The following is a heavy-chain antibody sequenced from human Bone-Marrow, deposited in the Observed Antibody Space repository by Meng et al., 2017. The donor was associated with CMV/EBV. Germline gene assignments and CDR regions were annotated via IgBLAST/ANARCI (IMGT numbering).Heavy chain of an antibody. D-gene: IGHD4-17*01. V-gene: IGHV1-2*02. J-gene: IGHJ4*02. Sequence: QVQLVQSGAEVKKPGASVKVSCKTSGHTFSTLGITWVRQAPGQGLEWMGWINPNSGGTNYAQKFQGRVTMTRDTSISTAYMELSRLRSDDTAVYYCARDLDYGDYASDYWGQGTLVTVSS. CDR3: ARDLDYGDYASDY. CDR2: INPNSGGT. CDR1: GHTFSTLG.